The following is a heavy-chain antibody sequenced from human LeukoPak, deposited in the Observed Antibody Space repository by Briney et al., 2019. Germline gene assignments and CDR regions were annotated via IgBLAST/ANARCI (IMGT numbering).Heavy chain of an antibody. Sequence: GGSLVLSCAASGFTFSSYWMSWGRQAPGKGLEGVANIKQDGREKYYVASVTGRFTISRDNAKNSLYLQMNSLRAEDTAVYYCARAKGIAVAVDYWGQGTLVTVSS. CDR1: GFTFSSYW. CDR3: ARAKGIAVAVDY. CDR2: IKQDGREK. D-gene: IGHD6-19*01. J-gene: IGHJ4*02. V-gene: IGHV3-7*01.